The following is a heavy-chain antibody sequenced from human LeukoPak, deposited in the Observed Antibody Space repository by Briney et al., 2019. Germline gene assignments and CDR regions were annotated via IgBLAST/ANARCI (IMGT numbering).Heavy chain of an antibody. D-gene: IGHD4-17*01. CDR2: IYTSGST. CDR3: AREFGYAVTSLDY. Sequence: SETLSLTCTVSGGSISSGSHYWSWIRQPAGKGLEWIGRIYTSGSTHYNPSLQIRVTISVATSKNQFSLKLSSVTAADTDVYYCAREFGYAVTSLDYWGQGTLVTVSS. CDR1: GGSISSGSHY. J-gene: IGHJ4*02. V-gene: IGHV4-61*02.